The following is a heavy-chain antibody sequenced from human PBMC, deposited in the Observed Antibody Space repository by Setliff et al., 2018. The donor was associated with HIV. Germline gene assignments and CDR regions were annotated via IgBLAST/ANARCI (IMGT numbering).Heavy chain of an antibody. CDR3: SINSPLSS. J-gene: IGHJ4*02. V-gene: IGHV3-15*01. Sequence: PGGSLRLSCVASGFTFNNAWMNWVRQAPGKGLEWLGRIKKSSDGGKTDYASPVKGRFTISRDDSKNMAYLQMNSLKIEDTALYFCSINSPLSSWGQGTLVTVSS. CDR2: IKKSSDGGKT. CDR1: GFTFNNAW. D-gene: IGHD6-6*01.